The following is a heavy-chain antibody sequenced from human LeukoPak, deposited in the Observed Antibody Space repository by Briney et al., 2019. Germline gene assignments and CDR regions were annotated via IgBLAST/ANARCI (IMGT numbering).Heavy chain of an antibody. CDR2: IYYSGST. CDR3: ARVVPAAIGYYQH. V-gene: IGHV4-39*01. D-gene: IGHD2-2*01. J-gene: IGHJ1*01. CDR1: GGSITSSSYY. Sequence: SETLSLTCTVSGGSITSSSYYWGWIRQPPGKGLEWIGSIYYSGSTYYNPSLKSRVTISVDTSKNQFSLKLSSVTAADTAVYYCARVVPAAIGYYQHWGQGTLVTVSS.